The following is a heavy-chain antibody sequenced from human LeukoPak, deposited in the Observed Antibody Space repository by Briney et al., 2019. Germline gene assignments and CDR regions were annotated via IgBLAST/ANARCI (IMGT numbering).Heavy chain of an antibody. CDR3: AKESTTYYYDSGGP. D-gene: IGHD3-22*01. CDR2: ISNSGRST. CDR1: GFTFSRYA. Sequence: GGSLRLSCATSGFTFSRYAMSWVRQAPGKGLEWVSGISNSGRSTYYADPVKGRFTISRVNSKSTLYLQMNSLRAEDTAVYYCAKESTTYYYDSGGPWGQGTLVTVSS. V-gene: IGHV3-23*01. J-gene: IGHJ4*02.